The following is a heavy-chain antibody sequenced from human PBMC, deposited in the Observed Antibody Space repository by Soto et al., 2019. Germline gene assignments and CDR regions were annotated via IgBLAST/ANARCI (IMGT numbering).Heavy chain of an antibody. CDR2: IYNSGST. D-gene: IGHD4-17*01. J-gene: IGHJ4*02. CDR1: GDSISSGDYY. CDR3: ARVGVTTNFDY. V-gene: IGHV4-30-4*08. Sequence: KTSETLSLTCSVSGDSISSGDYYWSWVRLPPGKGLEWIGYIYNSGSTYYNPSLKSRVTISIDTSKNQFSLKLSSVTAADTAVYHCARVGVTTNFDYWGQGTLVTVSS.